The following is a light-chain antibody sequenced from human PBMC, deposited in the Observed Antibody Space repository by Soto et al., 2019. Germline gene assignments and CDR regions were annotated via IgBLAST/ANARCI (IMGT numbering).Light chain of an antibody. CDR1: QGLVYSDGNID. V-gene: IGKV2-30*01. CDR2: MIS. J-gene: IGKJ1*01. Sequence: DVVMTQSPLSLPVTLGQSASISCKSTQGLVYSDGNIDLNWFHQRPGQSPRRLIYMISKRDSGVPDRFSGSGSGTDFTLTISRVEAEDVGVYYCMQGTHWPWTFGQGTKVEMK. CDR3: MQGTHWPWT.